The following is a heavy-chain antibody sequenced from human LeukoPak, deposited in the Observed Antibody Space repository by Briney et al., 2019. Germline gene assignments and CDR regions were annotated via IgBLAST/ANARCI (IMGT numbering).Heavy chain of an antibody. CDR1: GGSISSSNYY. Sequence: SETLSLTCTVSGGSISSSNYYWGWIRQPPGKGLEWMGSIHYSGRTYNNPSLKSRVTMSVDTSKSQFSLKLTSVTAADTAVYYCAREGGPHRPLDYSGQGTLVTVAS. J-gene: IGHJ4*02. CDR2: IHYSGRT. V-gene: IGHV4-39*07. CDR3: AREGGPHRPLDY.